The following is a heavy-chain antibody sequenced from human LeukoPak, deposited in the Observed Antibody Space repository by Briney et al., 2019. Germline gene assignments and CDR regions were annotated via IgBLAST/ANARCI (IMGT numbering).Heavy chain of an antibody. J-gene: IGHJ4*02. D-gene: IGHD3-16*02. Sequence: GGSLRLSCAASGLTFRTYDMHWVRQGTEKSLEWVSVIGTAGDIYYPGSVKGRFTISRENAKNPLYLQMNSLRAGDTSVYYCARDLPDDYVWGSYRYFDYWGQGTLVTVSS. CDR1: GLTFRTYD. V-gene: IGHV3-13*04. CDR3: ARDLPDDYVWGSYRYFDY. CDR2: IGTAGDI.